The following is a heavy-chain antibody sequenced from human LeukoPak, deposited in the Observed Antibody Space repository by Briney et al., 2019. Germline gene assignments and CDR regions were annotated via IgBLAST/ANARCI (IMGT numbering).Heavy chain of an antibody. Sequence: GSLRLSCAVSGFTFYNAWMSWVRQPPGKGLEWIGYIYYSGSTNYNPSLKSRVTISLDTSKNQFSLKLSSVTAADTAVYYCARDRAYGSGKGYFDYWGQGTLVTVSS. CDR2: IYYSGST. CDR3: ARDRAYGSGKGYFDY. D-gene: IGHD3-10*01. V-gene: IGHV4-59*01. CDR1: GFTFYNAW. J-gene: IGHJ4*02.